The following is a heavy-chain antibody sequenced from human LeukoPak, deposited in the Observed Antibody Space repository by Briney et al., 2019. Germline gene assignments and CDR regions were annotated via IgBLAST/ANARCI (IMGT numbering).Heavy chain of an antibody. D-gene: IGHD6-6*01. J-gene: IGHJ5*02. CDR3: ARAPIIAYSSSPGRGWFDP. CDR2: IYYSGST. CDR1: GGSISSGGYY. V-gene: IGHV4-31*03. Sequence: PSETLSLTCTVSGGSISSGGYYWSWIRQHPGKGLEWIGYIYYSGSTYYNPSLKSRVTISVDTSKNQFSLKLSSVTAADTAVYYCARAPIIAYSSSPGRGWFDPWGQGTLVTVSS.